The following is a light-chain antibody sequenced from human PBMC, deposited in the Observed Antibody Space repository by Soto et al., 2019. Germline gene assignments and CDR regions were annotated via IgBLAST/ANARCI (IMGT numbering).Light chain of an antibody. V-gene: IGKV3-20*01. CDR3: QQYGRSPLMYT. J-gene: IGKJ2*01. CDR1: QSITSDF. CDR2: GAS. Sequence: EIVLTQSPGTLSLSPGERATLSCRASQSITSDFLAWYQQKPGQAPRLLIYGASTRAAGVPDRFSGSGSGTDFTLTITRLEPADFAVYYCQQYGRSPLMYTFGQGTQLGVK.